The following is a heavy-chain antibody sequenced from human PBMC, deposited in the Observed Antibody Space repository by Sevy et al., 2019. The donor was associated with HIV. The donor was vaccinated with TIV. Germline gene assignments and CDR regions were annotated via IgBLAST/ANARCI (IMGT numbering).Heavy chain of an antibody. CDR3: ATCSPDYYYGMDV. D-gene: IGHD2-15*01. J-gene: IGHJ6*02. CDR1: GGSISGYY. Sequence: SETLSLTCTVSGGSISGYYWSWIRQPPGKGLEWIGYFYYSGRTNYKPSLKSRVTISVDTSKNQFALKLSSVTAADTAVYYCATCSPDYYYGMDVWGQGTTVTVSS. CDR2: FYYSGRT. V-gene: IGHV4-59*03.